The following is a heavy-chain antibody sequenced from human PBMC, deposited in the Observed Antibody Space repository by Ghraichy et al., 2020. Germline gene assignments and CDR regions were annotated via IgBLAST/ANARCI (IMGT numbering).Heavy chain of an antibody. V-gene: IGHV3-20*01. CDR3: ARGDYYYGMDV. CDR1: GFTFDDYG. Sequence: LSLTCAASGFTFDDYGMSWVRQAPGKGLEWVSGINWNGGSTGYADSVKGRFTISRDNAKNSLYLQMNSLRAEDTALYHCARGDYYYGMDVWGQGTTVTVSS. J-gene: IGHJ6*02. CDR2: INWNGGST.